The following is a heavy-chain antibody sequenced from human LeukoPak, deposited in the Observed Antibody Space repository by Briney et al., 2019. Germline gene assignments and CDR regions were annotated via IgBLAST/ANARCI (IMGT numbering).Heavy chain of an antibody. J-gene: IGHJ5*02. D-gene: IGHD6-13*01. CDR3: ARGIAAAGIRGWFDP. V-gene: IGHV4-39*07. CDR2: IYYSGST. Sequence: PSETLSLTCTVSGGSISSSSYYWGWIRQPPGKGLEWIGSIYYSGSTYYNPSLKSRVTISVDTSKNQFSLKLSSVTAADTAVYYCARGIAAAGIRGWFDPWGQGTLATVSS. CDR1: GGSISSSSYY.